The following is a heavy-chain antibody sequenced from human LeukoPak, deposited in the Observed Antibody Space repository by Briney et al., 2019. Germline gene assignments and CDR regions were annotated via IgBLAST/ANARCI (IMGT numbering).Heavy chain of an antibody. Sequence: GGSLRLSCTASGFTFGDYAMGWFRQAPGKGLEWVGFIRSKAYGGTTEYAASVKGRFTISRDDSKSIAYLQMNSLKTEDTAVYYCTTVFGYSSGWYFDAFDIWGQGTMVTVSS. CDR2: IRSKAYGGTT. V-gene: IGHV3-49*03. D-gene: IGHD6-19*01. CDR1: GFTFGDYA. CDR3: TTVFGYSSGWYFDAFDI. J-gene: IGHJ3*02.